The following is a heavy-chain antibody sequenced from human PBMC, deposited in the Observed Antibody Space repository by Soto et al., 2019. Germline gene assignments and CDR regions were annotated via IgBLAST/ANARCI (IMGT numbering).Heavy chain of an antibody. J-gene: IGHJ6*02. D-gene: IGHD3-3*01. CDR1: GFTFSSYE. CDR2: ISDSGRTI. Sequence: GSLRLSCSASGFTFSSYEINLCRHSPFKWLEWVCYISDSGRTIYYADSVKGRFTVSRDDAQNSVYLQMDSLRAEDTAVYYCARDLLHYDFWSGYSAYFYYGMDVWGPGTTVTVS. V-gene: IGHV3-48*03. CDR3: ARDLLHYDFWSGYSAYFYYGMDV.